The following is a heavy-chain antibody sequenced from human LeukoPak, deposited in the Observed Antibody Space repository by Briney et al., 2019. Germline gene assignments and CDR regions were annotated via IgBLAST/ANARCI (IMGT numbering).Heavy chain of an antibody. CDR2: IYYSGST. J-gene: IGHJ6*03. CDR1: GGSISSYY. D-gene: IGHD1-26*01. V-gene: IGHV4-59*01. CDR3: TSSIVGATRYYYYMDV. Sequence: PSETLSLTCTVSGGSISSYYWSWIRQPPGKGLEWIGYIYYSGSTNYNPSLKSRVTISVDTSKNQFSLKLSSVTAADTAVYYCTSSIVGATRYYYYMDVWGKGTTVTVSS.